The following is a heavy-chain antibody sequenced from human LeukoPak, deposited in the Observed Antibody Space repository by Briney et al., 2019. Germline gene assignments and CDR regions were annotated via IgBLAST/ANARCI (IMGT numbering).Heavy chain of an antibody. Sequence: PGGSLRLSCAASGFSFSNYAMTRVRQAPGRGLEWVSTISGSGGSTYYADSVKGRFTISRDNSKNTLYLQMHSLRGEDTAVYYCAKDPPGRSVAPDAAFDIWGQGTMVTVSS. CDR3: AKDPPGRSVAPDAAFDI. V-gene: IGHV3-23*01. J-gene: IGHJ3*02. CDR2: ISGSGGST. CDR1: GFSFSNYA. D-gene: IGHD6-19*01.